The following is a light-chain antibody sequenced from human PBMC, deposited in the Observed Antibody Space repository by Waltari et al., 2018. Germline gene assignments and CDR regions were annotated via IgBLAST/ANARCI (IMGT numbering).Light chain of an antibody. J-gene: IGKJ1*01. CDR2: GAS. CDR1: QSIRSN. V-gene: IGKV3-15*01. CDR3: QQYDNWLGT. Sequence: EIVMTQSPATLSVFPGERATLSCRASQSIRSNLAWYQHKPGQAPRLLIYGASTRATGIPASFSSSGSSTEFTLTISSLQSEDFAVYFCQQYDNWLGTFGQGTKVEIK.